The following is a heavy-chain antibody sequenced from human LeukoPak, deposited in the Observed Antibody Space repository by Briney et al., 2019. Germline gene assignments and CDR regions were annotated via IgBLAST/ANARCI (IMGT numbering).Heavy chain of an antibody. CDR1: GYTFTGYY. Sequence: ASVKVSCKASGYTFTGYYMHWVRQAPGQGLEWMGWINPNSGGTNYAQKFQGRITMTRDTSTSTVYMELSRLTSEDTAVYYCAKEGSLSSIGAIGHWGQGTLVTVSS. CDR2: INPNSGGT. V-gene: IGHV1-2*02. J-gene: IGHJ4*02. D-gene: IGHD3-10*01. CDR3: AKEGSLSSIGAIGH.